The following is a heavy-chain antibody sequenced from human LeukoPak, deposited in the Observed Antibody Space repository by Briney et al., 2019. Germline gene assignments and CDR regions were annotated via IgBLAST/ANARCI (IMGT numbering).Heavy chain of an antibody. CDR3: STDPRLLMY. Sequence: PGGSLRLSCAASGFTFSSYSMNWVRQAPGKGLEWVSFISSSRSYIYYADSVKGRFTISRDNAKNSLYLQMNSLRPEDTALYYCSTDPRLLMYWGHGTLVTVSS. D-gene: IGHD2-8*01. J-gene: IGHJ4*01. CDR1: GFTFSSYS. CDR2: ISSSRSYI. V-gene: IGHV3-21*04.